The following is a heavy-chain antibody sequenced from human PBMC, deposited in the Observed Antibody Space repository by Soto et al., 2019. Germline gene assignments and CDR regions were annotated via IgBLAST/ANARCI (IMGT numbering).Heavy chain of an antibody. J-gene: IGHJ6*02. CDR2: IWYDGSNK. CDR3: ARDLGQWLVYYYYGMDV. V-gene: IGHV3-33*01. D-gene: IGHD6-19*01. Sequence: QVQLVESGGGVVQPGRSLRLSCAASGFTFSSYGMHWVRQAPGKGLEWVAVIWYDGSNKYYADSVEGRFTISRDNSKNTGYLQRNSRRAEDTAVYYCARDLGQWLVYYYYGMDVWGQGTTVTVSS. CDR1: GFTFSSYG.